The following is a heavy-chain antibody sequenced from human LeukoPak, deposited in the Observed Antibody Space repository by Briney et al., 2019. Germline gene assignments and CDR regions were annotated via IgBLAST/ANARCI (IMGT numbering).Heavy chain of an antibody. J-gene: IGHJ4*02. Sequence: XPXXGXXXIGEINHSGSTNYNPSLKSRVTISVDTSKNQFSLKLSSVTAADTAVYYCARVHYYDSSGYYYWGQGTLVAVSS. CDR3: ARVHYYDSSGYYY. V-gene: IGHV4-34*01. CDR2: INHSGST. D-gene: IGHD3-22*01.